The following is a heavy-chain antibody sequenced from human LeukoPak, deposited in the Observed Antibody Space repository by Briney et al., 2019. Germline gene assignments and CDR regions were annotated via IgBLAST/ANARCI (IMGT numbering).Heavy chain of an antibody. CDR1: VGSISSGSYY. V-gene: IGHV4-61*02. Sequence: PSQTLSLTCTVSVGSISSGSYYWSWIRQPAGKGLEWIGRIYTSGSTNYNPSLKSRVTISVDTSKNQFSLKLSSVTAADTAVYYCARMGFPYYDILTGQDWFDPWAQGTLVTVSS. D-gene: IGHD3-9*01. CDR3: ARMGFPYYDILTGQDWFDP. J-gene: IGHJ5*02. CDR2: IYTSGST.